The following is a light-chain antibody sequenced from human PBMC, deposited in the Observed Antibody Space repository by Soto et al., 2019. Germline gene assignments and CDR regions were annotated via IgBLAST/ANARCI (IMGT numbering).Light chain of an antibody. CDR3: CSYAGSYSYV. CDR2: QDY. Sequence: SYELTQPPSVSVSPGQTASITCSGDKLGYKKVCWYQQKAGQSPVLVIFQDYKRPSGIPERFSGSKSGNTASLTISGLQAEDEADYYCCSYAGSYSYVFGTGTKVTVL. V-gene: IGLV3-1*01. J-gene: IGLJ1*01. CDR1: KLGYKK.